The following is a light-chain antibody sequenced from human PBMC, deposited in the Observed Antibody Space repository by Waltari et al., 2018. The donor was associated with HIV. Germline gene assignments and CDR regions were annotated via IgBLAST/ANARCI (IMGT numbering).Light chain of an antibody. Sequence: DIQVTQSPSTLSASVGDRVTITCRASPSVSSSLAWYQQKLGEAPKLLVYRASTLQSGVPSRFSGTGSGTEFTLTISSLQPDDFATYFCQQYSTYSRTFGQGTKVEIK. J-gene: IGKJ1*01. CDR1: PSVSSS. CDR3: QQYSTYSRT. CDR2: RAS. V-gene: IGKV1-5*03.